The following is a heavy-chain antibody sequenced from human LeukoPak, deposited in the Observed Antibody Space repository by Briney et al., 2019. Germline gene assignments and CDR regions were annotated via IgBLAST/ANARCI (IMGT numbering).Heavy chain of an antibody. CDR1: GFTFSSYA. V-gene: IGHV3-23*01. CDR2: ISGSGGSA. D-gene: IGHD3-16*01. J-gene: IGHJ4*02. CDR3: AKDPITFGGVIVRYFDY. Sequence: GGSLRLSCAASGFTFSSYAMSWVRQAPGKGLEWVSVISGSGGSAFYADSVKGRFTISRDNSKNTLYLQMNSLRAEDTAVYYCAKDPITFGGVIVRYFDYWGQGTLVTVSS.